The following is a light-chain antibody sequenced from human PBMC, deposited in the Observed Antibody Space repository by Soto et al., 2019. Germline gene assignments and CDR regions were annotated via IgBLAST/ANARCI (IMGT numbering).Light chain of an antibody. Sequence: DIQMTQSPSSLYASVGDRVTITCRASPNITSDLNWYQQNPGKAPKLLIYASSRLQTGVPSRFSGGRSGTDFTLTISSLQPADFATYFCQQSYSIPIAFGQGTRLEIK. CDR1: PNITSD. V-gene: IGKV1-39*01. CDR2: ASS. J-gene: IGKJ5*01. CDR3: QQSYSIPIA.